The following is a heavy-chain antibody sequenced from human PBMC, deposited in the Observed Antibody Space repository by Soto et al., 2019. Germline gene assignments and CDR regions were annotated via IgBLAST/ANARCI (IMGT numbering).Heavy chain of an antibody. Sequence: RLSCAASGFTFSDYYMSWIRQAPGKGLEWVSYISSSGSTIYYADSVKGRFTISRDNAKNSLYLQMNSLRAEDTAVYYCARDRHSSGWYWDYYYGMDVWGQGTTVTVSS. D-gene: IGHD6-19*01. J-gene: IGHJ6*02. V-gene: IGHV3-11*01. CDR1: GFTFSDYY. CDR2: ISSSGSTI. CDR3: ARDRHSSGWYWDYYYGMDV.